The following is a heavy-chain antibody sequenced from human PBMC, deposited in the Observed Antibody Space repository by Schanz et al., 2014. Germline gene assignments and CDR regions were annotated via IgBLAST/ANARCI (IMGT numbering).Heavy chain of an antibody. CDR2: IYYSGST. CDR1: GGSISSSSYY. CDR3: ARHSGYYYYYGMDV. J-gene: IGHJ6*02. V-gene: IGHV4-39*01. Sequence: QLQLQESGPGLVKPSETLSLTCTVSGGSISSSSYYWGWIRQPPGKGLEWIGSIYYSGSTYYNPSLKSRFTISVDTSKNQFSLKLISVTAADTAVYYCARHSGYYYYYGMDVWGQGTTVTVSS.